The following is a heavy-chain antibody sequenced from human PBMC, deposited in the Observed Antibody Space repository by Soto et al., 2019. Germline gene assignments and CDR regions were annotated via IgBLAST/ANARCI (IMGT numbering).Heavy chain of an antibody. Sequence: GGSLRLSCAASGFTFSNAWMNWVRQAPGKGLEWVGRIKSKTDGGTTDYAAPVKGRFTISRDDSKNTLYLQMNSLKTEDTAVYYCTTPRYFDWLLKTPPNDYWGQGTLVTVSS. J-gene: IGHJ4*02. CDR1: GFTFSNAW. CDR3: TTPRYFDWLLKTPPNDY. CDR2: IKSKTDGGTT. V-gene: IGHV3-15*07. D-gene: IGHD3-9*01.